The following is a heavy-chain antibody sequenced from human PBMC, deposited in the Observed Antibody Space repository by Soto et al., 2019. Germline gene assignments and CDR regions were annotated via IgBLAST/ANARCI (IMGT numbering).Heavy chain of an antibody. Sequence: SETLSLTCTVSGGSISSSKYYWGWIRQAPGKGLEWIASIYYSGSTYYNPSLKSRVTISVDTSRKQFSLKLTSVAAADTAVYYCARIMVRGVITNWFDPWGQGTLVTVSS. CDR3: ARIMVRGVITNWFDP. CDR2: IYYSGST. CDR1: GGSISSSKYY. D-gene: IGHD3-10*01. V-gene: IGHV4-39*01. J-gene: IGHJ5*02.